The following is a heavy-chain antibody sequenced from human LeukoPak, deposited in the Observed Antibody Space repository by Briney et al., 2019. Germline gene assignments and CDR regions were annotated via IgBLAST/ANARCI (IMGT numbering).Heavy chain of an antibody. CDR3: ARQIFSDAFDI. Sequence: GESLKISCKGSGYSFTSYWISWVRQMPGKGLEWMGIIYPGDSDTTYSPSFQGQVTISADKSISTAYLQWSSLKASDTSMYYCARQIFSDAFDIWGQGTMVTVSS. CDR1: GYSFTSYW. CDR2: IYPGDSDT. J-gene: IGHJ3*02. D-gene: IGHD3-9*01. V-gene: IGHV5-51*01.